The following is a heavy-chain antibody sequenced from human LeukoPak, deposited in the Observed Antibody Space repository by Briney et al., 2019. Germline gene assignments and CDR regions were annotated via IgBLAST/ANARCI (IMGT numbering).Heavy chain of an antibody. D-gene: IGHD6-19*01. CDR1: GGTFSSYA. CDR3: ARIAVAGTLPTDY. V-gene: IGHV1-69*13. J-gene: IGHJ4*02. Sequence: SVKVSCKASGGTFSSYAISWVRQAPGQGLERMGGIIPIFGTANYAQKFQGRVTITADESTSTAYMELSSLRSEDTAVYYCARIAVAGTLPTDYWGQGTLVTVSS. CDR2: IIPIFGTA.